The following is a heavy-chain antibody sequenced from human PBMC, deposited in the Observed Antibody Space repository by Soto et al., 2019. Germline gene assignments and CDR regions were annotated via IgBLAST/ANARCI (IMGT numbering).Heavy chain of an antibody. D-gene: IGHD2-15*01. CDR2: IYYSGST. CDR3: ARSVNIVVVVAAITDDAFDI. Sequence: SETLSLTCTVSGVSISSSSYCWGWIRQPPGKGLEWIGSIYYSGSTYYNPSLKSRVTISVDTSKNQFSLKLSSVTAADTAVYYCARSVNIVVVVAAITDDAFDIWGQGTMVTVSS. CDR1: GVSISSSSYC. V-gene: IGHV4-39*01. J-gene: IGHJ3*02.